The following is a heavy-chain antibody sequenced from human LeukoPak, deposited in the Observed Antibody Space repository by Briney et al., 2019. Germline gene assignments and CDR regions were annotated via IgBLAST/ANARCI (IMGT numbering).Heavy chain of an antibody. CDR2: ISTSSSYI. CDR3: ARMRYSSGWYSDY. CDR1: GFPFSSYS. J-gene: IGHJ4*02. V-gene: IGHV3-21*01. D-gene: IGHD6-19*01. Sequence: PGGSLRLSCAASGFPFSSYSMNWVRQAPGKGLEWVSSISTSSSYICYADSVKGRFTISRDNARSSLYLQMNSLRAEDTVVYYCARMRYSSGWYSDYWGQGTLVTVSS.